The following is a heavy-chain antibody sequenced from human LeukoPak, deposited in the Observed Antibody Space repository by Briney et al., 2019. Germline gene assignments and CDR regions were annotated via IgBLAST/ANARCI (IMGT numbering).Heavy chain of an antibody. CDR1: GFTFSSYW. V-gene: IGHV3-7*01. J-gene: IGHJ4*02. D-gene: IGHD6-13*01. CDR3: AREVSYGSSWYFYFDY. CDR2: IKQDGSER. Sequence: PGGSLRLSCAASGFTFSSYWMSWVRQAPGKGLEWVANIKQDGSERYYVDSVKGRFTISRDNAKNSLYLQMNSLRAEDTAVYYCAREVSYGSSWYFYFDYWGQGTLVTVSS.